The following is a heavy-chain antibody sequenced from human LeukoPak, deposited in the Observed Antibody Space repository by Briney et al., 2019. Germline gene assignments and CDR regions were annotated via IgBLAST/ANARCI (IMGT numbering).Heavy chain of an antibody. D-gene: IGHD2-2*01. Sequence: ASVKVSCKASGYTLTDYYVHWVRQAPGQGLEWMGWINPNSGGTSYAQEFQGRVTLTRDTSISTAYMELSRLTSGDTAVYYCARDPKSQLLLDYWGQGTLVTVSS. CDR3: ARDPKSQLLLDY. J-gene: IGHJ4*02. CDR2: INPNSGGT. CDR1: GYTLTDYY. V-gene: IGHV1-2*02.